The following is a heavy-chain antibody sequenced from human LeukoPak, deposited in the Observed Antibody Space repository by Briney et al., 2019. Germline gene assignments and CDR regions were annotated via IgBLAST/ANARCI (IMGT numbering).Heavy chain of an antibody. CDR1: GGTFSSYA. D-gene: IGHD3-9*01. CDR2: IIPIFGTA. CDR3: ARGKRSGLLRYFDWLPEILDY. J-gene: IGHJ4*02. V-gene: IGHV1-69*01. Sequence: GSSVNVSCKASGGTFSSYAISWVRQAPGQGLEWMGGIIPIFGTANYAQKFQGRVTITADESTSTAYMELSSLRSEDTAVYYCARGKRSGLLRYFDWLPEILDYWGQGTLVSVSS.